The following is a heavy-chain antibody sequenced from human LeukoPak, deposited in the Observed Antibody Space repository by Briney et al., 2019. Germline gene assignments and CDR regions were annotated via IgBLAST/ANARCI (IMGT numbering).Heavy chain of an antibody. Sequence: SETLSLTCTVSGGSISSGDYYWNWIRQPPGKGLEWIGYIYYSGRTYYNPSLKSRIIISVDMSKNQFSLKLSSVTAADTAVYYCARRWGSFDYWGQGTLVTVSS. CDR1: GGSISSGDYY. V-gene: IGHV4-30-4*01. CDR2: IYYSGRT. J-gene: IGHJ4*02. D-gene: IGHD3-16*01. CDR3: ARRWGSFDY.